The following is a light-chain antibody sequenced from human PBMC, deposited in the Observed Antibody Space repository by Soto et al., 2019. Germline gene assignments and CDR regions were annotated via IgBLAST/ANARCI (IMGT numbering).Light chain of an antibody. CDR2: DAS. V-gene: IGKV1-5*01. CDR1: QSISSW. J-gene: IGKJ1*01. Sequence: DIQMTQSPSTLSASVGERVTITFRFSQSISSWLAWYQQKPGKAPKLLIYDASSLESGVPSRFSGSGSGTEFTLTISSLQPDDFATYYCQQYNSYSPWTFGQGTKVDIK. CDR3: QQYNSYSPWT.